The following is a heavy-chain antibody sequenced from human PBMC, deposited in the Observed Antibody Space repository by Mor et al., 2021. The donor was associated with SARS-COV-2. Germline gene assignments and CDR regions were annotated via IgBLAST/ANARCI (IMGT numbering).Heavy chain of an antibody. Sequence: ADSVKGRFTISRDNSKNTLYLQMNSLGVEDTAVYYCAKNLNLGSAAPLDHWGQGTLVTVSS. J-gene: IGHJ4*02. CDR3: AKNLNLGSAAPLDH. D-gene: IGHD1-26*01. V-gene: IGHV3-23*01.